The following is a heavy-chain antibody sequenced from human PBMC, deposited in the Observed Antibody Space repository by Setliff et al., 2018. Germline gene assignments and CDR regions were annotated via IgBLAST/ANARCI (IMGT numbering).Heavy chain of an antibody. CDR2: ISTYTANT. V-gene: IGHV1-18*01. D-gene: IGHD1-26*01. J-gene: IGHJ6*03. CDR3: ARSPPNRGVGQGHHMDV. Sequence: ASVKVSCKASGYTFTSYGVSWVRQAPGQGLEWMGWISTYTANTKYAQNLQGRVTLTTDTSTSTAYVEVRSLRSDDTAVYYCARSPPNRGVGQGHHMDVWGKGTTVTVSS. CDR1: GYTFTSYG.